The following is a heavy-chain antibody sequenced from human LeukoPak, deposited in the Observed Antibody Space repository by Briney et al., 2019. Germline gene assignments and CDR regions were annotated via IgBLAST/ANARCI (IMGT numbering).Heavy chain of an antibody. CDR1: GFTFSSYA. CDR3: ARDPWQQLGFDY. J-gene: IGHJ4*02. D-gene: IGHD6-13*01. CDR2: IYSGGST. V-gene: IGHV3-53*01. Sequence: GGSLRLSCAASGFTFSSYAMSWVRQAPGKGLEWVSVIYSGGSTYYADSVKGRFTISRDNSKNTLYLQMNSLRAEDTAVYYCARDPWQQLGFDYWGQGTLVTVSS.